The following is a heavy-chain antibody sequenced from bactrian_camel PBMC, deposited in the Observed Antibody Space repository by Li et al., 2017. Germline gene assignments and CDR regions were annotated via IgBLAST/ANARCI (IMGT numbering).Heavy chain of an antibody. CDR2: IYTGDRKT. J-gene: IGHJ4*01. CDR3: AAEDTPRPGAMALNPQYWDH. D-gene: IGHD2*01. CDR1: GYTYSSYC. V-gene: IGHV3S29*01. Sequence: QLVESGGGSVQAGGTLRLSCAASGYTYSSYCMAWFRQAPGKEREGVATIYTGDRKTYYAVSVKGRFAISLDRSQNTMFLQMNNLEPDDTAMYYCAAEDTPRPGAMALNPQYWDHWGQGTQVTVS.